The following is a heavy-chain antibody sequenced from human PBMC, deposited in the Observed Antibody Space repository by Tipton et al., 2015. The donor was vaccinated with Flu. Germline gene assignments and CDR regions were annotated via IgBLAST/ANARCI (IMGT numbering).Heavy chain of an antibody. D-gene: IGHD3-10*01. CDR3: ARDQTYYYGSSDAFDI. CDR1: GASISSGSYY. J-gene: IGHJ3*02. CDR2: IYSGGST. V-gene: IGHV4-61*02. Sequence: TLSLTCSVSGASISSGSYYCTWLRRPAGKGLEWIGRIYSGGSTNYNPSLESRVTISIDTSRNHFSLRLTSVTAADTAVYDCARDQTYYYGSSDAFDIWGQGTMVTVSS.